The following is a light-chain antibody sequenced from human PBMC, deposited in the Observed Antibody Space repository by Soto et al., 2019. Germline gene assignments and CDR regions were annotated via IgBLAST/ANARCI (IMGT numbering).Light chain of an antibody. J-gene: IGKJ4*01. CDR2: AAS. Sequence: DIQMTQSPSSLSASVGDRVTITCRASQSISSYLNWYQQKPGKAPKLLIYAASSLQSGVPSRFSGSGSGTNFTLTISSLQPEDFATYYCQRSYSTPAPTFGGGTKVDI. CDR3: QRSYSTPAPT. CDR1: QSISSY. V-gene: IGKV1-39*01.